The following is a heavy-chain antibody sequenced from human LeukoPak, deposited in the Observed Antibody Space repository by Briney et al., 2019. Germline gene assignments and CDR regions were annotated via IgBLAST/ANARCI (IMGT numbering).Heavy chain of an antibody. CDR3: ARDARYYDSSGYYASTLMGY. CDR2: IKAKSGGT. D-gene: IGHD3-22*01. Sequence: WASAKDSCKASGYTFTGYYMHWGPQAPGQGGGWMGWIKAKSGGTNYAQKFQGRVTMTRDTSISTAYMELSRLRSDDTAVYYCARDARYYDSSGYYASTLMGYWGQGTLVTVSS. V-gene: IGHV1-2*02. J-gene: IGHJ4*02. CDR1: GYTFTGYY.